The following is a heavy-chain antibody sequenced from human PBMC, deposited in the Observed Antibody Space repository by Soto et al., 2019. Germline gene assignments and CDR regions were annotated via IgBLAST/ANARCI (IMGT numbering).Heavy chain of an antibody. CDR1: GGSISSGGYY. CDR3: ARVVGPGYGGGGSCAEDWFDP. Sequence: PSETLSLTCTVSGGSISSGGYYWSWIRQHPGKGLEWIGYIYYSGSSYYNPSLKRRVTISVDTSKNQFSLKLSSVTAADTAVYYCARVVGPGYGGGGSCAEDWFDPWGQGTLVTVSS. J-gene: IGHJ5*02. D-gene: IGHD2-15*01. CDR2: IYYSGSS. V-gene: IGHV4-31*03.